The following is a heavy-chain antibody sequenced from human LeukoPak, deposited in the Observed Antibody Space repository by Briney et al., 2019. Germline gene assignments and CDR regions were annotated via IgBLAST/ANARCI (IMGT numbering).Heavy chain of an antibody. CDR1: GFTFSSYA. CDR3: AKADSSGWYGGDFDY. V-gene: IGHV3-30*18. CDR2: ISYDGSNK. Sequence: GGSLRLSCAASGFTFSSYAMSWVRQAPGKGLEWVAVISYDGSNKYYADSVKGRFTISRDNSKNTLYLQMNSLRAEDTAVYYCAKADSSGWYGGDFDYWGQGTLVTVSS. J-gene: IGHJ4*02. D-gene: IGHD6-19*01.